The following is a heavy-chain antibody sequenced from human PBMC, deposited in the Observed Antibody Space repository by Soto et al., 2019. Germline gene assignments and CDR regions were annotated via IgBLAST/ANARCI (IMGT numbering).Heavy chain of an antibody. Sequence: QVQLQESGPGLVKPSQTLSLTCTVSGGSISSGGYCWSWIRQHPGKGLEWIGYTKYSGSTYYNPYLKSRVTISVDTSKNQFSLKLSSVTAADTAVYYCARDYGGAWYFDLWGRGTLVTVSS. V-gene: IGHV4-31*03. CDR3: ARDYGGAWYFDL. CDR2: TKYSGST. CDR1: GGSISSGGYC. J-gene: IGHJ2*01. D-gene: IGHD3-16*01.